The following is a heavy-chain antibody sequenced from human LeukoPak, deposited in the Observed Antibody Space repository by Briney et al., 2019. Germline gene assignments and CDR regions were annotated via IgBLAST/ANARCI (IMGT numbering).Heavy chain of an antibody. CDR2: IMPDGSEK. J-gene: IGHJ4*02. V-gene: IGHV3-7*01. CDR3: ARSDNAAHDY. D-gene: IGHD2-2*01. Sequence: GGSLRLSCAASGFTLSSSSMNWVRQAPGKGPEWVANIMPDGSEKYNVDSVKGRFTISRDNAKNSLYLQMNSLRADDTAVYYYARSDNAAHDYWGQGTLVTVSS. CDR1: GFTLSSSS.